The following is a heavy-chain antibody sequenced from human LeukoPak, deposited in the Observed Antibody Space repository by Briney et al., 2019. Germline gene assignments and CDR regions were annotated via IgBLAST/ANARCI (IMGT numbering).Heavy chain of an antibody. D-gene: IGHD6-6*01. J-gene: IGHJ4*01. CDR3: AKDLGGSSSPFDY. Sequence: SGGSLRLSCAASGFTFSSYAMSWVRQAPGKGLEWVSAISGSGGSTHYADSVKGRFTISRDNSKNTLYLQMNSLRAEDTAVYYCAKDLGGSSSPFDYWGHRTLVTDSS. CDR2: ISGSGGST. CDR1: GFTFSSYA. V-gene: IGHV3-23*01.